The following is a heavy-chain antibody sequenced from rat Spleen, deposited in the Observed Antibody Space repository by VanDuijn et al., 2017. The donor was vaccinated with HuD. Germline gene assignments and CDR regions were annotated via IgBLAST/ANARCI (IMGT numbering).Heavy chain of an antibody. D-gene: IGHD1-12*03. V-gene: IGHV5-29*01. CDR1: GFTFSNYG. CDR3: ARHAYYDGYYHWYFDL. J-gene: IGHJ1*01. CDR2: ITYEGTIT. Sequence: EVQLVESGGGLVQPGRSLKLSCAASGFTFSNYGMAWVCQAPTKGLEWVASITYEGTITYYRDSVKGRFTTSRDNAKSTLYLQMDSLRSEDTATYYCARHAYYDGYYHWYFDLWGPGTMVTVSS.